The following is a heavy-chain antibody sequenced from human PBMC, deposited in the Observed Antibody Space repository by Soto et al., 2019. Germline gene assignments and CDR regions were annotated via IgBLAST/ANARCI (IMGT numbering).Heavy chain of an antibody. Sequence: VQLQESGPGLVKPSETLSLTCTVSGGSISGYYWSWIRQSPGKGLEWIGYIHYSGSTNYNPSLNSRVTRSVDTCKNQLSLKLSSVTAADTAVYYCARGSGAGTKSPFDYWGQGTLVTVSS. J-gene: IGHJ4*02. CDR3: ARGSGAGTKSPFDY. D-gene: IGHD6-13*01. V-gene: IGHV4-59*01. CDR1: GGSISGYY. CDR2: IHYSGST.